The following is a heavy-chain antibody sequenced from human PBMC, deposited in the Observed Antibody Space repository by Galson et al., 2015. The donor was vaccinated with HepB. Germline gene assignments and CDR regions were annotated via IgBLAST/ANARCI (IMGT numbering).Heavy chain of an antibody. Sequence: SETLSLTCTVSGGSISSSSYYWGWIRQPPGKGLEWIGSIYYSGSTYYNPSLKSRVTISVDTSKNQFSLKLSSVTAADTAVYYCARHSGTSYYYYGMDVWGQGTTVTVSS. CDR2: IYYSGST. V-gene: IGHV4-39*01. CDR1: GGSISSSSYY. CDR3: ARHSGTSYYYYGMDV. D-gene: IGHD2-2*01. J-gene: IGHJ6*02.